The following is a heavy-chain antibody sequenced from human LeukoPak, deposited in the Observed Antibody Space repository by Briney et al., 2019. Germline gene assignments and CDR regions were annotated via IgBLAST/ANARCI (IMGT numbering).Heavy chain of an antibody. J-gene: IGHJ4*02. V-gene: IGHV4-59*01. CDR3: ARDRALGSGKYYFDY. CDR1: GGSISNYY. D-gene: IGHD3-16*01. Sequence: PSETLSLTCTVSGGSISNYYWSWIRQPPGKGLEWIGYIHYTGSTNYNPSLKSRVTISVDTSKTHFSLKLSSVTAADTAVYYCARDRALGSGKYYFDYWGQGTLVTVSS. CDR2: IHYTGST.